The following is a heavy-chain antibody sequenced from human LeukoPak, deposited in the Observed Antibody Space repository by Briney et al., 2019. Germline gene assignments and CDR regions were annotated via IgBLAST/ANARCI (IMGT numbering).Heavy chain of an antibody. V-gene: IGHV3-9*01. CDR2: ISWNSGSI. Sequence: PGRSLRLSCAASGFTFDDYAMHWVRQAPGKGLEWVSGISWNSGSIGYADSVKGRFTISRDNAKNSLYLQMNSLRAEDTALYYCAKDIVATTDYYYYGMDVWGQGTTVTVSS. CDR3: AKDIVATTDYYYYGMDV. CDR1: GFTFDDYA. J-gene: IGHJ6*02. D-gene: IGHD5-12*01.